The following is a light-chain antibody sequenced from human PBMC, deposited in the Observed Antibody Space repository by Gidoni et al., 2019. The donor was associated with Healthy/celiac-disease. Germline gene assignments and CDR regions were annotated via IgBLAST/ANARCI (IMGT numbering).Light chain of an antibody. V-gene: IGLV3-21*02. CDR3: QVWDSSSDHPHVV. CDR2: DDS. J-gene: IGLJ2*01. CDR1: NIGSKS. Sequence: SYVLTQPPSVSVAPGQTARITCGGNNIGSKSVNVYQQKPGQAPVLVVYDDSDRPSGIPERFSGSNSGNTATLTISRVEAGDEADYYCQVWDSSSDHPHVVFGGGTKLTVL.